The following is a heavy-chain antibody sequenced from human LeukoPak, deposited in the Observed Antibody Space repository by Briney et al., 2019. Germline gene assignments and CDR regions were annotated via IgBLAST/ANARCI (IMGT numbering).Heavy chain of an antibody. Sequence: PSETLSLTCTVSGGSISTYYWSWIRQPPGKGLEWIGYIYYSGSTNYNPSLKSRVTISVDTSKNQFSLKLSSVTAADTAVYYCARAGGTVLNPLPRHFDLWGRGTLVTVSS. V-gene: IGHV4-59*01. CDR1: GGSISTYY. J-gene: IGHJ2*01. CDR3: ARAGGTVLNPLPRHFDL. CDR2: IYYSGST. D-gene: IGHD2-15*01.